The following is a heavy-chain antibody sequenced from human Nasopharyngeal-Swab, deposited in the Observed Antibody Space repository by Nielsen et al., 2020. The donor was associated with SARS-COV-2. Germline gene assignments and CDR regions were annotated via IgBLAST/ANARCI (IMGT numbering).Heavy chain of an antibody. D-gene: IGHD3-22*01. J-gene: IGHJ4*02. CDR1: GFTFSSYA. CDR2: ISYDGSNK. Sequence: GSLRLSCAASGFTFSSYAMHWVRQAPGKGLEWVAVISYDGSNKYYADSVKGRFTISRDNSKNTLYLQMNSLRAEDTAVYYCARDYYDSSGYYYVPSFDYWGQGTLVTVSS. V-gene: IGHV3-30*04. CDR3: ARDYYDSSGYYYVPSFDY.